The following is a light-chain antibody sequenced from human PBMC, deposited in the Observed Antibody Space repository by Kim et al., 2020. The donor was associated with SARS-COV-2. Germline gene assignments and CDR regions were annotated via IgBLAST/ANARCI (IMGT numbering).Light chain of an antibody. J-gene: IGKJ4*01. CDR3: QQYGSSPLT. Sequence: SPGEGATLSCRDSQSVSRECLAWYQQKPGQTPRLFIYGASNRATGISDRFSGSGSGTDFTLTISRLEPEDSAVYYCQQYGSSPLTFGGGTKVDIK. CDR1: QSVSREC. V-gene: IGKV3-20*01. CDR2: GAS.